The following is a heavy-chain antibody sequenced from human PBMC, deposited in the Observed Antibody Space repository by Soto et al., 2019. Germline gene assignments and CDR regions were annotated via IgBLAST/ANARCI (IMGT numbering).Heavy chain of an antibody. CDR3: ARDLAKGGGSAGFDY. Sequence: SXKVSFKASGYTXSVYYMDLVRQAPGQGLEWMGWINPKSGGTMYPQKFQGRVTMTWDTSISKAYMALTRLRSDDTAVYYCARDLAKGGGSAGFDYWGQGTLVTVSS. V-gene: IGHV1-2*02. D-gene: IGHD1-26*01. CDR2: INPKSGGT. CDR1: GYTXSVYY. J-gene: IGHJ4*02.